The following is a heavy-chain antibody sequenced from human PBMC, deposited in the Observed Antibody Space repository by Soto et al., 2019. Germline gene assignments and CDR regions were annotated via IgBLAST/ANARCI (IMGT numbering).Heavy chain of an antibody. Sequence: EVQLLESGGGLVQPGGSLRLSCAASGFTFSSYAMSWVRQAPGKGLEWGSAISGSGGRTYYEDYVKGLFTISRGNTKNNMNMQINSVRAEDTAVSYCGKDRDPRGYSYGALDFWGQGTLVTVSS. J-gene: IGHJ4*02. V-gene: IGHV3-23*01. CDR2: ISGSGGRT. CDR1: GFTFSSYA. D-gene: IGHD5-18*01. CDR3: GKDRDPRGYSYGALDF.